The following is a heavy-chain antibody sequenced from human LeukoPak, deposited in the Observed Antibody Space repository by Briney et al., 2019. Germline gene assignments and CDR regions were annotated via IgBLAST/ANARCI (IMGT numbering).Heavy chain of an antibody. D-gene: IGHD6-13*01. J-gene: IGHJ4*02. V-gene: IGHV1-2*02. Sequence: GASVKVSCKASGYTFTGYYMHWVRQAPGQGLEWMGWINPNSGDTNYAQKFQGRVTMTRDTSISTAYMELSRLRSDDTAVYYCARASISAAGPGLIDYWGQGTLVTVSS. CDR2: INPNSGDT. CDR3: ARASISAAGPGLIDY. CDR1: GYTFTGYY.